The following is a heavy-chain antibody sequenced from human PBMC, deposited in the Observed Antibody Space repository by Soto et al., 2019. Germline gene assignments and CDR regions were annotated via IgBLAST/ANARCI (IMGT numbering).Heavy chain of an antibody. V-gene: IGHV3-23*01. CDR1: GFVFSSYA. J-gene: IGHJ4*02. CDR2: IGDRGSST. Sequence: EVQLLESGGGLAQPGGSLRLSCAASGFVFSSYAMTWVRQAPGKGLEWVSAIGDRGSSTKYADSVKGRFTISRDNSKNTLYLQMNSLRAGDTAVYYCARDWSCDYWGQGTLVTVSS. CDR3: ARDWSCDY.